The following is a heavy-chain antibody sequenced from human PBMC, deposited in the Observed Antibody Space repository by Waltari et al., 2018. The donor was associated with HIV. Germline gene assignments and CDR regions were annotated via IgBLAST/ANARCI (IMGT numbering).Heavy chain of an antibody. V-gene: IGHV1-69*01. CDR1: DCTCRSYA. D-gene: IGHD6-6*01. J-gene: IGHJ4*02. CDR2: IIPIFGTS. Sequence: QVQLVQSGPEVKKPGSSVKVSCKASDCTCRSYAITWVRQAPAHAIEWMGVIIPIFGTSNYAQKFQGRVTITADESTSTVYMELSSLRSEDTAVYYCARVSEIYSSSSGAFDYWGQGTLVTVSS. CDR3: ARVSEIYSSSSGAFDY.